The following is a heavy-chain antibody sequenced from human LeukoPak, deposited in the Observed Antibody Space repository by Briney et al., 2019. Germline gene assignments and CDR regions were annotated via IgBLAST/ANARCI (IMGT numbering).Heavy chain of an antibody. V-gene: IGHV3-33*01. CDR1: GFTFSSYG. D-gene: IGHD5-12*01. CDR2: VWYDGSNK. J-gene: IGHJ6*02. Sequence: PGGSLRLSCAASGFTFSSYGMHWVRQAPGKGLEWVAVVWYDGSNKYYADSVKGRFTISRDNSKNTLYLQMNSLRAEDTAVYYCARDHSSIGGYDWGAPDYYGMDVWGQGTTVTVSS. CDR3: ARDHSSIGGYDWGAPDYYGMDV.